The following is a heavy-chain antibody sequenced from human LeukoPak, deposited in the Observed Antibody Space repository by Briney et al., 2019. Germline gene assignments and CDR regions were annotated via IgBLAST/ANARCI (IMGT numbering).Heavy chain of an antibody. CDR2: ISGSGATT. J-gene: IGHJ4*02. V-gene: IGHV3-23*01. CDR3: ANQRWLQFFSFDY. Sequence: PGGSLRLSCAASGFTFSSYAMSWVRQAPGKGLEWVSAISGSGATTYYADSVKGRFTITRDNSKNTMYLQMNSLRNEDTAVYYCANQRWLQFFSFDYWGQGTLVTVSS. D-gene: IGHD5-24*01. CDR1: GFTFSSYA.